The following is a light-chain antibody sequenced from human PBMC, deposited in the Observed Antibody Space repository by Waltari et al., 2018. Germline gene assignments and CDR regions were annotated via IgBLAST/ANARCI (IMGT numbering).Light chain of an antibody. J-gene: IGKJ3*01. CDR3: QQYNNWPPLFT. V-gene: IGKV3D-15*01. CDR1: QGVSSN. CDR2: GAS. Sequence: EIVMTQSPATLSVSPGDRATLSCRASQGVSSNLAWYQQKPGQAPRLLIYGASTRATGIPARFSGTGSGTEFTLTISSLQSEEFAVYYCQQYNNWPPLFTFGPGTKVDMK.